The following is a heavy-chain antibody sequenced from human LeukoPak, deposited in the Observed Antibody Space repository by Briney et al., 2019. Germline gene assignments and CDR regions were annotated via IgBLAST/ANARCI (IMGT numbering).Heavy chain of an antibody. V-gene: IGHV1-18*01. D-gene: IGHD3-10*01. J-gene: IGHJ4*02. CDR3: ARYGSTSTTENALWFGELYYFDY. CDR2: IRVYNGNT. Sequence: ASVNLSCKASGYTLTSYGISWVRQAHGQGLELMGWIRVYNGNTNYEQKLQGRVTMTTDTSTSKAYMELRSLRSDDTAVYYCARYGSTSTTENALWFGELYYFDYWGQGTLVTVSS. CDR1: GYTLTSYG.